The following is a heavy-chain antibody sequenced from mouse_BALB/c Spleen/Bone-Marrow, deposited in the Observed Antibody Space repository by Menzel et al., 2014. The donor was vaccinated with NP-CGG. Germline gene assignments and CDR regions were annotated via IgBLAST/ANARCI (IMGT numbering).Heavy chain of an antibody. CDR1: GFTFSTYG. V-gene: IGHV5-6*01. D-gene: IGHD4-1*01. CDR2: ISSGGGYA. Sequence: EVQVVESGGDLVKPGGSLKLSCAASGFTFSTYGMSWVRQTPDKRLEWVATISSGGGYAYYPDSVKGRFTISRDNAKNTLYLQMSSLKSEDTAMYYCTRQGNWDHYAIDYWGQGTSVTVSS. J-gene: IGHJ4*01. CDR3: TRQGNWDHYAIDY.